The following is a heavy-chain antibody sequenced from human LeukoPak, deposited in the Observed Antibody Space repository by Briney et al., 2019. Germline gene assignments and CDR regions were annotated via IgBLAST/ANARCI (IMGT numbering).Heavy chain of an antibody. Sequence: APVKVSCKASGYTFTSYYMHRVRQAPGQGLEWMGIINPSGGSTSYAQKFQGRVTMTRDTSTSTVYMELSSLRSEDTAVYYCARELRYSGSYLNYYGMDVWGQGTTVTVSS. J-gene: IGHJ6*02. V-gene: IGHV1-46*01. CDR1: GYTFTSYY. D-gene: IGHD1-26*01. CDR3: ARELRYSGSYLNYYGMDV. CDR2: INPSGGST.